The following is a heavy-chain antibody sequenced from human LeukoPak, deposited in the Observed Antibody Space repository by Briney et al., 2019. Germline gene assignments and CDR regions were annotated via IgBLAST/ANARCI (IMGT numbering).Heavy chain of an antibody. CDR3: ARAYCSSTSCYYWYFDL. Sequence: GGSLRLSCAASGFTVSSNYMSWVRQAPGKGLEWVSVIYSGGSTYYADSVKGRFAISRDNSKNTLYLQMNSLRAEDTAVYYCARAYCSSTSCYYWYFDLWGRGTLVTVSS. CDR2: IYSGGST. D-gene: IGHD2-2*01. CDR1: GFTVSSNY. V-gene: IGHV3-53*01. J-gene: IGHJ2*01.